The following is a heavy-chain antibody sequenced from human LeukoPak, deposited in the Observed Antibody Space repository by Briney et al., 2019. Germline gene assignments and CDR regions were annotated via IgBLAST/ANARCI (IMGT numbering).Heavy chain of an antibody. CDR1: GDTFTSYD. CDR2: MNPNSGNT. D-gene: IGHD5-24*01. Sequence: ASVKVSCKASGDTFTSYDINWVRQAPGQGLEWMGWMNPNSGNTGYAQKFQGRVTITRNTSISTAYMELSSLRSEDTAVYYCARVVGMATIYYWGQGTLVTVSS. J-gene: IGHJ4*02. CDR3: ARVVGMATIYY. V-gene: IGHV1-8*03.